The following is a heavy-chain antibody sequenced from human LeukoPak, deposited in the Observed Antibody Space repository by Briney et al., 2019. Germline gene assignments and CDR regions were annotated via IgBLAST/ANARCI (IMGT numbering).Heavy chain of an antibody. V-gene: IGHV1-24*01. D-gene: IGHD5-18*01. CDR1: GYTLTELS. Sequence: RASVKVSCKVSGYTLTELSMHWVRQAPGKGLEWMGGFDPEDGETIYAQKFQGRVTMTEDTSTDTAYMELSSLRPEDMAVYYCATDTLRIQLWLGGFDYWGQGTLVTVSS. J-gene: IGHJ4*02. CDR2: FDPEDGET. CDR3: ATDTLRIQLWLGGFDY.